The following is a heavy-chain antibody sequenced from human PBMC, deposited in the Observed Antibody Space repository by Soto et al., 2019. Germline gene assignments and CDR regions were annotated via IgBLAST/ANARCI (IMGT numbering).Heavy chain of an antibody. CDR2: ISYDGSNK. CDR3: AKERVPAAMGVFDY. V-gene: IGHV3-30*18. J-gene: IGHJ4*02. CDR1: GFTFSSYG. D-gene: IGHD2-2*01. Sequence: GGSLRLSCAASGFTFSSYGMHWVRQAPGKGLEWVAVISYDGSNKYYADSVKGRFTISRDNSKNTLYLQMNSLRAEDTAVYYCAKERVPAAMGVFDYWGQGTLVTVSS.